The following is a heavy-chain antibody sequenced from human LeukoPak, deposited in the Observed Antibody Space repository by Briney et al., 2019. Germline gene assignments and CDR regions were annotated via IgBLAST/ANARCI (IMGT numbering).Heavy chain of an antibody. V-gene: IGHV4-39*01. J-gene: IGHJ2*01. D-gene: IGHD6-6*01. CDR2: IYYSGST. CDR1: GGPISSSNHY. Sequence: SETLSLTCTVSGGPISSSNHYWGWIRPPPGKGLEWIGTIYYSGSTYYNPSLKSRVTISVDTSKNPFSLKMSSVTAADTAVYYCARLTAIAARPIDLWGRGTLVTVSS. CDR3: ARLTAIAARPIDL.